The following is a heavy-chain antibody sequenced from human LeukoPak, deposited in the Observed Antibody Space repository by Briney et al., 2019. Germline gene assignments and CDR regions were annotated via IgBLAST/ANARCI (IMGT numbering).Heavy chain of an antibody. D-gene: IGHD3-3*01. Sequence: PSETLSLTCTVSGDSISTSNSYWGWIRQPPGKGLEWIGSIYYSGNTYYNASLKSRVTISVDKSKNQFSLKLSSVTAAGTAVYYCARDFGDHNYVLRYFGYWGQGTLVTVSS. CDR3: ARDFGDHNYVLRYFGY. J-gene: IGHJ4*02. CDR1: GDSISTSNSY. V-gene: IGHV4-39*07. CDR2: IYYSGNT.